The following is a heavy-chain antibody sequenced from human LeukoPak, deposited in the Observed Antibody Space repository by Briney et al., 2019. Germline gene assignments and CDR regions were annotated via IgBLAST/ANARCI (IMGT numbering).Heavy chain of an antibody. V-gene: IGHV1-2*02. J-gene: IGHJ4*02. CDR2: INPKSGVT. CDR1: GYTFTGYY. D-gene: IGHD6-13*01. Sequence: ASVKVSCTAPGYTFTGYYLHWVRQAPGQGLEWMGWINPKSGVTKYAQNFQGRVTMTRDTSISTAYMELSRLRSDDTAVYYCARGAAAGIGFDYWGQGTLVTVSS. CDR3: ARGAAAGIGFDY.